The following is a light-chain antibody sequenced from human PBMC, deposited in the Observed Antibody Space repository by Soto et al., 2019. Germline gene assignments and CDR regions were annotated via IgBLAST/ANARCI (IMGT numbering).Light chain of an antibody. CDR3: FSYAGSDTFVV. V-gene: IGLV2-23*02. J-gene: IGLJ2*01. CDR1: SSDVGNYNL. CDR2: EVN. Sequence: QSVLTQPASVSGSPGQSITISCTGTSSDVGNYNLVSWFQHHPGKAPKLMIYEVNKRPSGVSNRFSGSRSGNTASLTISGLQGEDEADYHCFSYAGSDTFVVFGGGTQLTVL.